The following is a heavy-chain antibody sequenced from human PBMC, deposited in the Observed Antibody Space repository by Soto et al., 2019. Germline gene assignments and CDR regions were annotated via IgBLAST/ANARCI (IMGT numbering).Heavy chain of an antibody. CDR1: VCTFSIYA. Sequence: SVKVSCKASVCTFSIYAMICVRQAPGQGLEWMGGIIPIFGTANYAQKFQGRVTITADESTSTAYMELSSLRSEDTAVYYCARDTGPPDRGEVYYGMDVWGQGTTVTVSS. CDR3: ARDTGPPDRGEVYYGMDV. D-gene: IGHD1-1*01. V-gene: IGHV1-69*13. CDR2: IIPIFGTA. J-gene: IGHJ6*02.